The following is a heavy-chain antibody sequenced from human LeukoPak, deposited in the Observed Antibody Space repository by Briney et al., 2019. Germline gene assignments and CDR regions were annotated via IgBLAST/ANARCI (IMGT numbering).Heavy chain of an antibody. V-gene: IGHV3-74*01. D-gene: IGHD3-22*01. Sequence: PGGSLRLSCAASGFTFSSYWMHWVRQAPGNGLVWVSRINSDGSSTSYADSVKGRFTISRDNAKNTLYLQMNSLRAEDTAVYYCASPNPATSSYYYDSSGDFDYWGQGTLVTVSS. CDR1: GFTFSSYW. CDR3: ASPNPATSSYYYDSSGDFDY. J-gene: IGHJ4*02. CDR2: INSDGSST.